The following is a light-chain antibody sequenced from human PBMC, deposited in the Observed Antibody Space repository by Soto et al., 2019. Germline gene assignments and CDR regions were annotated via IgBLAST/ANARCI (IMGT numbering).Light chain of an antibody. CDR3: QNSNSAPLT. CDR2: DAS. V-gene: IGKV1-27*01. Sequence: LQMTQSPPSLSASIGDRVTFACRASHDIGNSLAWYQQRPGKSPRLLIYDASTLQSGVPARFRGSGSGTDFTLAIDSLRPEHIATYYCQNSNSAPLTFGGGTKVEVK. J-gene: IGKJ4*01. CDR1: HDIGNS.